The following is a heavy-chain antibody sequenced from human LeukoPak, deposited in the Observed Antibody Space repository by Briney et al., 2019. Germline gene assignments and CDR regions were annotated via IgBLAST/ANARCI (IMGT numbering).Heavy chain of an antibody. J-gene: IGHJ4*02. CDR2: INHSGST. CDR1: GGSFSGYY. CDR3: ARLNWGQSLDY. V-gene: IGHV4-34*01. D-gene: IGHD7-27*01. Sequence: SETLSLTCAVYGGSFSGYYWSWIRQPPGKGLEWIGEINHSGSTNYNPSLKSRVTISVDTSKNQFSLKLSSVTAADTAVYYCARLNWGQSLDYWGQGTLVTVSS.